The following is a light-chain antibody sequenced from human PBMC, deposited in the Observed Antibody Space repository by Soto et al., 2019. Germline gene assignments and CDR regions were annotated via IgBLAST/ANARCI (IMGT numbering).Light chain of an antibody. V-gene: IGKV3D-7*01. Sequence: ESVFTQSPCTLSLSPGERATLSWRASQSVSSSYLAWYQQKPGQAPRLLIYGASIRATGIPARFSASGSGTEFTLTISGLQSEDSAVHFCQQYYYWPPYPFGQGTK. CDR3: QQYYYWPPYP. CDR1: QSVSSSY. J-gene: IGKJ2*01. CDR2: GAS.